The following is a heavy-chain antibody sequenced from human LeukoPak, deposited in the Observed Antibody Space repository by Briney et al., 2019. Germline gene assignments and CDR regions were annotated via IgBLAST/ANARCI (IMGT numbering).Heavy chain of an antibody. Sequence: PGGSLRLSCAASGFTFSSYAMSWVRQAPGRGLERVSVISVSGGSTYYADSVKGRFTISRDNSKNTLYLQMNSLRVEDTAVYYCAKGGGATVPFDNWGQGTLVTVSS. CDR3: AKGGGATVPFDN. CDR2: ISVSGGST. CDR1: GFTFSSYA. V-gene: IGHV3-23*01. D-gene: IGHD4-11*01. J-gene: IGHJ4*02.